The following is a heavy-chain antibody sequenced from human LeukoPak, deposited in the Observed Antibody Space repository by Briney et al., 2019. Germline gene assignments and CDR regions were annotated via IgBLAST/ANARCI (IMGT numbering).Heavy chain of an antibody. Sequence: ASVKVSCKASGYTFTSYGISWVRQAPGQGLEWMGWISAYNGNTNYAQKPQGRVTMTTDTSTSTAYVELRSLRSDDTAVYYCARLGDGYYYDSSGYPPDYWGQGTLVTVSS. V-gene: IGHV1-18*01. CDR1: GYTFTSYG. CDR2: ISAYNGNT. CDR3: ARLGDGYYYDSSGYPPDY. D-gene: IGHD3-22*01. J-gene: IGHJ4*02.